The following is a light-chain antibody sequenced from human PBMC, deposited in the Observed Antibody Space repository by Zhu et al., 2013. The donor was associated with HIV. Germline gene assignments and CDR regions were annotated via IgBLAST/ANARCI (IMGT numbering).Light chain of an antibody. CDR2: ATS. V-gene: IGKV1-39*01. Sequence: DIQMTQSPSSLSASVGDRVTMTCRASQSVNKYLNWYQHKPGNAPRLLIYATSNLQGGVPSRFSGSGSGTDFTLTISSLQPEDFATYYCQQSSTIPRTFGPGTKLDF. CDR3: QQSSTIPRT. J-gene: IGKJ3*01. CDR1: QSVNKY.